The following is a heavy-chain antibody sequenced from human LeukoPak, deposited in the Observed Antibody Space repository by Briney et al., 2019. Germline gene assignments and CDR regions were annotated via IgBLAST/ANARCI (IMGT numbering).Heavy chain of an antibody. V-gene: IGHV1-2*02. CDR2: INPNSGGT. D-gene: IGHD3-10*01. Sequence: GASVKVSCKASGYTFTSYDLNWVRQAPGQGLEWMGWINPNSGGTNYAQKFQGRVTMTRDTSISTAYMELSRLRSDDTAVYYCARDQGLYYYGSGDYWGQGTLVTVSS. CDR3: ARDQGLYYYGSGDY. J-gene: IGHJ4*02. CDR1: GYTFTSYD.